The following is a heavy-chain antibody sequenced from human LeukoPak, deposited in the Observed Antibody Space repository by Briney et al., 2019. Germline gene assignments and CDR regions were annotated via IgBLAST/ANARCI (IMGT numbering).Heavy chain of an antibody. CDR1: GYTFTGYY. D-gene: IGHD3-3*01. V-gene: IGHV1-2*02. J-gene: IGHJ3*02. Sequence: ASVKVSCKASGYTFTGYYMHWVRQAPGQGLEWMGWINPNSGGTNYAQKFQGRVTVTRDTSISTAYMELSRLRSDDTAVYYCARLDDFQDAFDIWGQGTMVTVSS. CDR2: INPNSGGT. CDR3: ARLDDFQDAFDI.